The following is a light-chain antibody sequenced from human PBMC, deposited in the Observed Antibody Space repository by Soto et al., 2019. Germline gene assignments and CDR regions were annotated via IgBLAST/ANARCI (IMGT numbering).Light chain of an antibody. CDR2: GAS. V-gene: IGKV3-20*01. CDR1: QSVGSD. CDR3: QQYGSSPRT. J-gene: IGKJ1*01. Sequence: EIVMTQSPATLSVSPGERATLSCRASQSVGSDLAWYQQKPGQAPRLLISGASSRATGIPDRFSGSGSGTDFILTINRLEPEDFAVYYCQQYGSSPRTFGQGTKVDI.